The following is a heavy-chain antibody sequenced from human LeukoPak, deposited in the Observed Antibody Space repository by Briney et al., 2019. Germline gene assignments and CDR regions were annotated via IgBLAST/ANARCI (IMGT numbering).Heavy chain of an antibody. CDR3: ARGRSSSANIDY. V-gene: IGHV1-69*05. D-gene: IGHD6-6*01. CDR2: IIPIFGTA. J-gene: IGHJ4*02. Sequence: GASVKVSCKASGGTFSSYAISWVRQAPGQGLEWMGGIIPIFGTANYAQKFQGRVTITRDTSASTAYMELSSLRSEDTAVYYCARGRSSSANIDYWGQGTLVTVSS. CDR1: GGTFSSYA.